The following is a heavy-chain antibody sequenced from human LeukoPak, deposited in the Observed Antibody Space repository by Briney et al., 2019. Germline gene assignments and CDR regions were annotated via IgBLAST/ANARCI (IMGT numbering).Heavy chain of an antibody. D-gene: IGHD3-22*01. CDR2: ISGSGGST. CDR3: AKGLKYYYDSSPSPGMY. V-gene: IGHV3-23*01. J-gene: IGHJ4*02. CDR1: GFTFSRNG. Sequence: GGSLRLSCAASGFTFSRNGMTWVRQAPGKGLEWVSAISGSGGSTYYADSVKGRFTISRDNSKNTLYLQMNSLRAEDTAVYYCAKGLKYYYDSSPSPGMYWGQGTLVTVSS.